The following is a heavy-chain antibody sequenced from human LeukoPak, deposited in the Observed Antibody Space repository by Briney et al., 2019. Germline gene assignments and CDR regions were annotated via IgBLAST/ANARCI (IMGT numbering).Heavy chain of an antibody. CDR2: IYYTGGA. CDR1: GDSFSSYY. CDR3: VANGLLTSGTTGVEY. J-gene: IGHJ4*02. Sequence: SETLSLTCTVSGDSFSSYYWSWIRQPPGRGLEWIGYIYYTGGATYSPSLKSRVTISVDTSKNQFSLKMNSVTAADTAVYYCVANGLLTSGTTGVEYWGQGTLVTVSS. D-gene: IGHD1-1*01. V-gene: IGHV4-59*01.